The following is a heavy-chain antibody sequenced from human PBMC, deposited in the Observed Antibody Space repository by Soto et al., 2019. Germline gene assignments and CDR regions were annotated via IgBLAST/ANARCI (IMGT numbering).Heavy chain of an antibody. D-gene: IGHD3-10*01. J-gene: IGHJ4*02. CDR3: ATQGSEGELVWFGELPDY. CDR1: ADTFTSYY. CDR2: INPNGGST. Sequence: VQLVQSGAEVKKPGASVKLSCKAPADTFTSYYIHWVRQAPGHGLEWMGIINPNGGSTRFAQTFQGRITMTRDTSTSTVYMELRSLRSEDTAIYYCATQGSEGELVWFGELPDYWGQGTLVTVSS. V-gene: IGHV1-46*01.